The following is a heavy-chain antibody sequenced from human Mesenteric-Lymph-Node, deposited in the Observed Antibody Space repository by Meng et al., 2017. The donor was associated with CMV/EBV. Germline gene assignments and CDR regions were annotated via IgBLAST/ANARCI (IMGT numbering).Heavy chain of an antibody. CDR3: AKIDCSRANCYNTVNWFDP. J-gene: IGHJ5*02. Sequence: ASVKVSCKASGYTFTSYYMHWVRQAPGQGLEWMGIINPSGGSTSYAQKFQGRVTMTRDTSTSTVYMELSSLRSEDTAVYYCAKIDCSRANCYNTVNWFDPWGQGTLVTVSS. V-gene: IGHV1-46*01. CDR2: INPSGGST. CDR1: GYTFTSYY. D-gene: IGHD2-2*02.